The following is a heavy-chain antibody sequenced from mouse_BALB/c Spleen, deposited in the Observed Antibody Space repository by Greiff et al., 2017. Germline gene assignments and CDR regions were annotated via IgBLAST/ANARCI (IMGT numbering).Heavy chain of an antibody. CDR1: GFSLTGYG. CDR3: ARIHYYGHWYFDV. J-gene: IGHJ1*01. Sequence: VQLVESGPGLVAPSQSLSITCTVSGFSLTGYGVNWVRQPPGKGLEWLGMIWGDGSTDYNSALKSRLSISKDNSKSQVFLKMNSLQTDDTARYYCARIHYYGHWYFDVWGAGTTVTVSS. V-gene: IGHV2-6-7*01. D-gene: IGHD1-2*01. CDR2: IWGDGST.